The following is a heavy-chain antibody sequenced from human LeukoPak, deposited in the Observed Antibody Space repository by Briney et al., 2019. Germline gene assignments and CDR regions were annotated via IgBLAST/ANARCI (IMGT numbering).Heavy chain of an antibody. D-gene: IGHD1-26*01. CDR2: ISGGGGST. Sequence: PGGSLRLSCAASGFTFSTYAMSWVRQAPGKGLEWVPVISGGGGSTYYADSVKGRFTISRDSSKNTLFLHMNTLRAEDTAIYYCAKDRTVGASYWYFDLWGRGTLVTVSS. CDR1: GFTFSTYA. V-gene: IGHV3-23*01. J-gene: IGHJ2*01. CDR3: AKDRTVGASYWYFDL.